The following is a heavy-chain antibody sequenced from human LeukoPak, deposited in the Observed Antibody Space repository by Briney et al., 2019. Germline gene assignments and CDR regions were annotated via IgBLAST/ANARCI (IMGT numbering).Heavy chain of an antibody. CDR2: IRYDGSNK. V-gene: IGHV3-30*02. Sequence: GGSLRLSCAASGFTFSSYGMHWVRQAPGKGLEWVAFIRYDGSNKYYADSVKGRFTISRDNSKNTLYLQMNSLRAEDTAVYYCAKDAAVALYYFDHWGQGTLVTVSS. J-gene: IGHJ4*02. D-gene: IGHD6-19*01. CDR3: AKDAAVALYYFDH. CDR1: GFTFSSYG.